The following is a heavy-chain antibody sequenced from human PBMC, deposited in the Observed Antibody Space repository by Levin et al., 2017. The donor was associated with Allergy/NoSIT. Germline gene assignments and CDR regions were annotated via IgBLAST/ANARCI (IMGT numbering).Heavy chain of an antibody. CDR2: ISSTSTYI. CDR3: ARPLGRGVDY. CDR1: GFTFSTYN. Sequence: GESLKISCAASGFTFSTYNMNWVRQAPGKGLEWISCISSTSTYIYYADSVKGRFTISRDNAKNSLYLQMNSLTEEDTAVYYCARPLGRGVDYWGQGTLVTVSS. V-gene: IGHV3-48*02. D-gene: IGHD3-10*01. J-gene: IGHJ4*02.